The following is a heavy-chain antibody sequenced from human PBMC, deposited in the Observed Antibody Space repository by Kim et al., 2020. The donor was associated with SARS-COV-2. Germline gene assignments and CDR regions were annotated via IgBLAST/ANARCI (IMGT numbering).Heavy chain of an antibody. CDR2: INPNSGGT. CDR1: GYTFTGYY. Sequence: ASVKVSCKASGYTFTGYYMHWVRQAPGQGLEWMGRINPNSGGTNYAQKFQGRVTMTRDTSISTAYMELSRLRSDDTAVYYCARRGRLCSGGSCYANGGYFYLWGRGTLVTVSS. V-gene: IGHV1-2*06. CDR3: ARRGRLCSGGSCYANGGYFYL. D-gene: IGHD2-15*01. J-gene: IGHJ2*01.